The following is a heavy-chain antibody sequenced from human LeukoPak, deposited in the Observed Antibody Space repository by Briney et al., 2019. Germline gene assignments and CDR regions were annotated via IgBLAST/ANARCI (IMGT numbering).Heavy chain of an antibody. CDR2: IRSKVFGETR. Sequence: GGSLRLSCTAFGFTFGEYSVSWFRQAPGKGLQWVAFIRSKVFGETREYAASVKGRFIMSRDDSKSTAYLHMTSLKTEDTAVYYCSRHYDFWSGNYPYYFDFWGQGTLVTVSS. V-gene: IGHV3-49*03. CDR3: SRHYDFWSGNYPYYFDF. J-gene: IGHJ4*02. D-gene: IGHD3-3*01. CDR1: GFTFGEYS.